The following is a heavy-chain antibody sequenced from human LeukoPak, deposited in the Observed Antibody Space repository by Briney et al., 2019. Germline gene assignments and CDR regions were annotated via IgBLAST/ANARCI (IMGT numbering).Heavy chain of an antibody. D-gene: IGHD6-13*01. CDR2: INPSGGST. CDR1: GYTFTSYY. V-gene: IGHV1-46*01. Sequence: ASVKVSCKASGYTFTSYYMHWVRQAPGQGLEWMGIINPSGGSTSYAQKFQGRVTMTRDTSTSTVYMELSSLRSEDTAVYYCARDSSSWYRKGWFDPWGQGTLVTVSS. CDR3: ARDSSSWYRKGWFDP. J-gene: IGHJ5*02.